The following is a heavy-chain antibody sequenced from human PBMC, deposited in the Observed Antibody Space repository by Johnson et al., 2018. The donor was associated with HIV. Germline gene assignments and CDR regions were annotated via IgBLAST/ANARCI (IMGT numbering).Heavy chain of an antibody. D-gene: IGHD3-10*01. CDR1: GFSFSAYA. CDR3: AKDQYGSSGRYAFDI. V-gene: IGHV3-23*04. Sequence: EVQLVESGGGLVQPGGSLRLSCAASGFSFSAYAMSWVRQAPGKGLDWVSTISGAGGSTYYADSVKGRFTISRDNSKNTLYLQMNSLRAEDTAVYYCAKDQYGSSGRYAFDIWGQGTMVTVSS. J-gene: IGHJ3*02. CDR2: ISGAGGST.